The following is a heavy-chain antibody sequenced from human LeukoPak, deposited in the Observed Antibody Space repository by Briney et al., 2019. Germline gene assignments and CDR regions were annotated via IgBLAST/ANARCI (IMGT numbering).Heavy chain of an antibody. CDR3: ARDPYSGGYGDHYYYYMDL. V-gene: IGHV3-7*01. J-gene: IGHJ6*03. Sequence: GGSLRLSCAASGFRFSSDWMSWVRQAPGKGLEWVANIKQDGSEEYYVDSVKGRFTISRDNAKSSLYLQMNSLRAEDTAVYYCARDPYSGGYGDHYYYYMDLWGQGTTVTISS. CDR2: IKQDGSEE. D-gene: IGHD1-26*01. CDR1: GFRFSSDW.